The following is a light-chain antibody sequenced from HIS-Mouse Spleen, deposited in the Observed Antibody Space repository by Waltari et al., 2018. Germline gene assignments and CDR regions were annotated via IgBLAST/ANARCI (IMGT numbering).Light chain of an antibody. Sequence: SYVLTQPPSVSVAPGKTARITCGGNNIGSKSVHWYQQKPGQAPVLVGYDDSDRPSGSPERFSGSNPGNTATLTISRVEAGDEADYYCQVWDSSSDHVVFGGGTKLTVL. CDR3: QVWDSSSDHVV. J-gene: IGLJ2*01. V-gene: IGLV3-21*03. CDR2: DDS. CDR1: NIGSKS.